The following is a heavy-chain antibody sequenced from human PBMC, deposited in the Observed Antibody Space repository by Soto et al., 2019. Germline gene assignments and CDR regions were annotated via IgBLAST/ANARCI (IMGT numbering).Heavy chain of an antibody. CDR3: AKGPYAGVVAYFDY. J-gene: IGHJ4*02. Sequence: GGSLRLSCAASGFTFSSYAMSWVRQAPGKGLEWVSAISGSGGSTYYADSVKGRFTISRDNSKNTLYLQMNSLRAEDSAVDYCAKGPYAGVVAYFDYWGQGTLVTVSS. CDR1: GFTFSSYA. V-gene: IGHV3-23*01. D-gene: IGHD3-16*01. CDR2: ISGSGGST.